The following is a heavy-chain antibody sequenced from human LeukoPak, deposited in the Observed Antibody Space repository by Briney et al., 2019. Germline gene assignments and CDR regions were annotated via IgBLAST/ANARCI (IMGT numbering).Heavy chain of an antibody. CDR2: INHSGGT. D-gene: IGHD3-10*01. Sequence: SETLSLTCAVYGGSFSGYYWSWIRQPPGKGLEWIGEINHSGGTNYNPSLKSRVTISVDTSKNQFSLKLSSVTAADTAVYYCARDVLLWFGELSSHDAFDIWGQGTMVTVSS. CDR3: ARDVLLWFGELSSHDAFDI. J-gene: IGHJ3*02. V-gene: IGHV4-34*01. CDR1: GGSFSGYY.